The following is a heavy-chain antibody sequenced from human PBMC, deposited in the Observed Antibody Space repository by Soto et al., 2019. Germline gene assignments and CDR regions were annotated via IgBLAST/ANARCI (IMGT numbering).Heavy chain of an antibody. CDR3: ASDFVIGSGSLGY. D-gene: IGHD3-10*01. V-gene: IGHV3-74*01. CDR2: IRGDGADS. CDR1: EFIFSASW. Sequence: EVQLVESGGGLVQPGGSLRLSCAASEFIFSASWMHWVRQAPGKGLVWVARIRGDGADSNYADSVKGRFTISRDNDKSTLYRQMNSLRAEDTAVYYCASDFVIGSGSLGYWGQGTLVTVSS. J-gene: IGHJ4*02.